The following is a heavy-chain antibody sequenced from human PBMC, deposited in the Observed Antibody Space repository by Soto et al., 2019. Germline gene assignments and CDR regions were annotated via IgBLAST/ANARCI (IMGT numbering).Heavy chain of an antibody. CDR3: ARGGVVVDLRVKYDYGLDA. CDR2: IIPIFGTT. J-gene: IGHJ6*02. D-gene: IGHD2-15*01. V-gene: IGHV1-69*12. CDR1: GGTFSSYV. Sequence: QVQLVQSGAEVKKPGSSVKDSCKASGGTFSSYVINWVRQAPGEGLEWMGGIIPIFGTTNYAQKFQGRATITADESTRTAYMDLSGLRSEDTAVYYCARGGVVVDLRVKYDYGLDAWGQGTTVTVSS.